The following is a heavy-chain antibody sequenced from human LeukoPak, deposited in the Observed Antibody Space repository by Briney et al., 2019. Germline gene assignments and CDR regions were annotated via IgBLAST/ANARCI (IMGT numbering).Heavy chain of an antibody. Sequence: GRSLRLSCAASGFTFSSYAMHWVRQAPGKGLEWVAVISYDGSNKYYADSVKGRFTISRDNSENTLYLQMNSLRAEDTAVYYCARDHNVVVTAIGGLDYWGQGTLVTVSS. CDR1: GFTFSSYA. CDR3: ARDHNVVVTAIGGLDY. CDR2: ISYDGSNK. J-gene: IGHJ4*02. V-gene: IGHV3-30-3*01. D-gene: IGHD2-21*02.